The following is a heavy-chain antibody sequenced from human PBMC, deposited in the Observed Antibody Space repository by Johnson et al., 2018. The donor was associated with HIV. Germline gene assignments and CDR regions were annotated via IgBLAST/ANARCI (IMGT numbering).Heavy chain of an antibody. CDR2: ISYDGSTK. J-gene: IGHJ3*02. V-gene: IGHV3-30-3*01. CDR1: GFTFSTYA. CDR3: ARVGQKLVPVPRGAFDI. Sequence: QMQLVESGGGVVQPGRSLRLSCAASGFTFSTYAIHWVRQAPGKGLEWVAIISYDGSTKYYADSVKGRFTISRDNSKNTLYLQMNSLRAEDTAVYYCARVGQKLVPVPRGAFDIWGQGTMVTVSS. D-gene: IGHD6-6*01.